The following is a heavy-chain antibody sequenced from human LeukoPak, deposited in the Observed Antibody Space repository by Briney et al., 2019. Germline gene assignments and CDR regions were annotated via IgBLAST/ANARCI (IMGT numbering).Heavy chain of an antibody. CDR1: GFTFSSYT. V-gene: IGHV3-48*04. Sequence: GGSLRLSCAASGFTFSSYTMNWVRQAPGKGLEWVSYISSSSSTIYYADSVKGRFTISRDNAKNSLYLQMNSLRAEDTAVYYCATIIKGDGYNYPKVDYWGQGTLVTVSS. CDR3: ATIIKGDGYNYPKVDY. CDR2: ISSSSSTI. J-gene: IGHJ4*02. D-gene: IGHD5-24*01.